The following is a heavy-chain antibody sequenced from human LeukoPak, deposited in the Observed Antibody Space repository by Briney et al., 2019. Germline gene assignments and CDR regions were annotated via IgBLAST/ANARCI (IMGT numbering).Heavy chain of an antibody. CDR2: INPNSGGT. V-gene: IGHV1-2*02. J-gene: IGHJ6*02. CDR1: GYTFTGYY. CDR3: ARDGIVVDLYYYYYYGMDV. Sequence: ASVKVSCKASGYTFTGYYMHWVRQAPGQGLEWMGWINPNSGGTNYAQKFQGRVTMTRDTSISTAYMELSRLRSDDTAVYYCARDGIVVDLYYYYYYGMDVWGQGTRSPSP. D-gene: IGHD2-15*01.